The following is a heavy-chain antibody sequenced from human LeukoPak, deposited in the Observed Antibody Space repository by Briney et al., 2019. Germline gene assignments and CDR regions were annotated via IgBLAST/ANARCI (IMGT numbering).Heavy chain of an antibody. D-gene: IGHD3-9*01. CDR1: GFTFSSYS. J-gene: IGHJ6*02. V-gene: IGHV3-21*01. Sequence: GGSLRLSCAASGFTFSSYSMNWVRQAPGKGLEWVSSISSSSSYIYYADSVKGRFTISRDNAKNSLYLQTNSLRAEDTAVYYCARDHRDFDWLFALSMDVWGQGTTVTVSS. CDR2: ISSSSSYI. CDR3: ARDHRDFDWLFALSMDV.